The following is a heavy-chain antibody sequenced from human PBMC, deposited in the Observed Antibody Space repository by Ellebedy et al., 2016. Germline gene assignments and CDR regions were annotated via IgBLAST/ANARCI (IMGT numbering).Heavy chain of an antibody. CDR1: GFTFSSYA. CDR3: AKDIGLGYCSSTSCHSGGFDY. V-gene: IGHV3-9*01. CDR2: ISWNSGSI. D-gene: IGHD2-2*01. J-gene: IGHJ4*02. Sequence: GGSLRLXCAASGFTFSSYAMHWVRQAPGKGLEWVSGISWNSGSIGYADSVKGRFTISRDNAKNSLYLQMNSLRAEDTALYYCAKDIGLGYCSSTSCHSGGFDYWGQGTLVTVSS.